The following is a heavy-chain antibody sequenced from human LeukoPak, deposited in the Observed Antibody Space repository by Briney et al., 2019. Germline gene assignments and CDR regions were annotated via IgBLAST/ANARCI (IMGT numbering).Heavy chain of an antibody. CDR2: IIPIFGTA. CDR1: GGTFSSYA. J-gene: IGHJ6*04. V-gene: IGHV1-69*05. D-gene: IGHD2-2*01. CDR3: ARDMRYCSSTSCYSLYLDV. Sequence: VASVTVSCKASGGTFSSYAISWVRQAPGQGLEWMGGIIPIFGTANYAQKFQGRVTITTDESTSTAYMELSSLRSEDTAVYYCARDMRYCSSTSCYSLYLDVWGKGTTVTVSS.